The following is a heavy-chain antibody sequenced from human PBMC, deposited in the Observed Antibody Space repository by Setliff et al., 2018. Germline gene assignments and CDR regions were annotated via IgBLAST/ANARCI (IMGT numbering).Heavy chain of an antibody. CDR3: VGLDFTDAFDI. Sequence: PSETLSLTCTVSGGSISSSSYYWGWIRQPPGKGLEWIGSIYYSGSTYYNPSLKSRVTISVDTSKNQFFLKLSSVTAADTAVYYCVGLDFTDAFDIWGQGTMVTVSS. CDR1: GGSISSSSYY. D-gene: IGHD3-16*01. J-gene: IGHJ3*02. CDR2: IYYSGST. V-gene: IGHV4-39*01.